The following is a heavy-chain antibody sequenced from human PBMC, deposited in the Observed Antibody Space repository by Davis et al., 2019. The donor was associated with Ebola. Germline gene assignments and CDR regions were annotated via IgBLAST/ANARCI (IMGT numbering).Heavy chain of an antibody. J-gene: IGHJ6*03. V-gene: IGHV3-7*01. CDR3: ARGPLSLYYYYYMDV. CDR2: IKQDGSDK. Sequence: PGGSLRLSCAASGFTFTAAWMSWVRQAPGKGLEWVAKIKQDGSDKYYVDSVKGRFTISRDNAKNSLYLQMNSLRAEDTAVYYCARGPLSLYYYYYMDVWGKGTTVTVSS. CDR1: GFTFTAAW.